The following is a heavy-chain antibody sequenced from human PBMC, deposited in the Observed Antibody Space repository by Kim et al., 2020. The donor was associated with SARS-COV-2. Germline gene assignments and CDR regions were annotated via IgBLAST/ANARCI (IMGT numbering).Heavy chain of an antibody. V-gene: IGHV3-23*01. D-gene: IGHD6-13*01. J-gene: IGHJ4*02. CDR1: GFTFSNYA. CDR3: AKDSSAAGISPLYY. Sequence: GGSLRLSCAASGFTFSNYAMSWVRQAAGKGLEWVSAISGSGGSTYYADSVKGRFTISRDNSKNTLYLQMNSLRAEDTAVYYCAKDSSAAGISPLYYWGQGTLVTVSS. CDR2: ISGSGGST.